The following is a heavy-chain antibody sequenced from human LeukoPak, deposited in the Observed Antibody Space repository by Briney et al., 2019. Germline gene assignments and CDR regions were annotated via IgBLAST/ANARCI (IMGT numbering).Heavy chain of an antibody. V-gene: IGHV4-59*12. Sequence: SETLSLTCTVSGGSFSDYYWTWIRQPPGKGLEWIGYSGSAKYNPSLKSRVTISTDTSKRHFSLTLSNVTAADTAVYYCARGGKATVVTVWGQGTLVTVSS. J-gene: IGHJ4*02. D-gene: IGHD4-23*01. CDR1: GGSFSDYY. CDR2: SGSA. CDR3: ARGGKATVVTV.